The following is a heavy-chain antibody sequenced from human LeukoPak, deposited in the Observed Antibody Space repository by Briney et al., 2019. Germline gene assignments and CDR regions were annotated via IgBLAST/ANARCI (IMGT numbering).Heavy chain of an antibody. Sequence: GESLQISCKGSGYIFTTYWINWVRQLPGKGLEWMGIIYPGDSDIRYSPSFQGQVTISADKSISTAYLQWSSLKASDTAMYYCARRGYCSGGSCFSAAFDIWGQGTMVTVSS. V-gene: IGHV5-51*01. CDR1: GYIFTTYW. CDR3: ARRGYCSGGSCFSAAFDI. D-gene: IGHD2-15*01. CDR2: IYPGDSDI. J-gene: IGHJ3*02.